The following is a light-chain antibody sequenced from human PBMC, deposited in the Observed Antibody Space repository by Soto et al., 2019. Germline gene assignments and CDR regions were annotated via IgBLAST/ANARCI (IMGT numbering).Light chain of an antibody. J-gene: IGKJ4*02. CDR2: GAS. CDR1: QSVSSN. CDR3: QQYKNWNPKLM. Sequence: EIVMTQSPATLSVSPGERATLSCRASQSVSSNLAWYQQKPDQAPRLLIYGASTRPTGIPARFNGSGSGTEKILTISRLQYEDFAVYYCQQYKNWNPKLMLGGGTKVEIK. V-gene: IGKV3-15*01.